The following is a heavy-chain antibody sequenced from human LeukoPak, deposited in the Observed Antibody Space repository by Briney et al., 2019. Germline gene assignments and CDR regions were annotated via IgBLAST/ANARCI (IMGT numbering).Heavy chain of an antibody. J-gene: IGHJ4*02. D-gene: IGHD3-10*01. V-gene: IGHV3-66*01. CDR1: GFTVSSNY. CDR2: FYSAHNI. CDR3: AKADHEFGESR. Sequence: GGSLRLSCAASGFTVSSNYMSWVRQAPGKVLECVSVFYSAHNIYYADSVKGRFIISRDNSKNMLYLQMNSLRAEDTAVYYCAKADHEFGESRWGQGTLVTVSS.